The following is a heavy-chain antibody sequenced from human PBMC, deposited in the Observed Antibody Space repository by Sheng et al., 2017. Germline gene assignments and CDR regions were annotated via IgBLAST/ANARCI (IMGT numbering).Heavy chain of an antibody. Sequence: EVQLVESGGGLVQPGGTLRLSCAASGFTFSSYGMSWVRQAPGKGLEWVSAISGSGGSTYYADSVKGRFTISRDNSKNTLYLQMNSLRAEDTAVYYCAKRRTAMRGPFDYWGQGTLVTVSS. CDR1: GFTFSSYG. CDR3: AKRRTAMRGPFDY. V-gene: IGHV3-23*04. J-gene: IGHJ4*02. CDR2: ISGSGGST. D-gene: IGHD5-18*01.